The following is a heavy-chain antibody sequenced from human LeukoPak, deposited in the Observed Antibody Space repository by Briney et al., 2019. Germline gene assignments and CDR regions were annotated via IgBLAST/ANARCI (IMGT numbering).Heavy chain of an antibody. CDR2: IYYSGST. V-gene: IGHV4-59*01. CDR3: ARVVGGGCSSTSCYRSYYYYYMDV. CDR1: GGSISSYY. D-gene: IGHD2-2*01. Sequence: PSETLSLTCTVSGGSISSYYWGWIRQPPGKGLEWIGYIYYSGSTNYNPSLKSRVTISVDTSKNQFSLKLSSVTAVDTAVYYCARVVGGGCSSTSCYRSYYYYYMDVWGKGTTVTVSS. J-gene: IGHJ6*03.